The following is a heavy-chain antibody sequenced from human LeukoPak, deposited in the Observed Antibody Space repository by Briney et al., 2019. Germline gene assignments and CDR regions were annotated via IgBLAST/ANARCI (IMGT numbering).Heavy chain of an antibody. CDR2: IYPGDSDT. J-gene: IGHJ4*02. CDR1: GYSFASYW. Sequence: GESLKISCKGSGYSFASYWIAWVGQMPGKGLEWMGIIYPGDSDTRYSPSFQGQVTISADKSISTAYLQWSSLKASDTAIYYWARQWGNCSSTGCYSAYWGQGTLVTVSS. D-gene: IGHD2-2*01. V-gene: IGHV5-51*01. CDR3: ARQWGNCSSTGCYSAY.